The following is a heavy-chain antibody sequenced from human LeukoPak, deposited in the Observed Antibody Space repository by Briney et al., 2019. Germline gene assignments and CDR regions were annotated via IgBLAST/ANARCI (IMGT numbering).Heavy chain of an antibody. Sequence: GGSLRLSCAASGFVLSYYGMHGVRPAPARGLEGVAFVRNDGSNEYYVGSVKGRFTISRDKAKNPLYLQMNSLGAEDTAVYSCAKESDSGYHSEGPKNWGLGPLVTVSS. CDR1: GFVLSYYG. J-gene: IGHJ4*02. D-gene: IGHD5-12*01. CDR2: VRNDGSNE. CDR3: AKESDSGYHSEGPKN. V-gene: IGHV3-30*02.